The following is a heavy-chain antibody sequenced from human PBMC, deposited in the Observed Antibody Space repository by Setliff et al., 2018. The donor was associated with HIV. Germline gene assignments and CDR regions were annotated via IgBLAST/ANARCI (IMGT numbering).Heavy chain of an antibody. CDR2: ISYSGTT. V-gene: IGHV4-59*08. J-gene: IGHJ3*02. CDR3: ARHMGRAYYDYAGGSYRRGDAFDI. CDR1: GGSISTYY. D-gene: IGHD3-16*02. Sequence: KASETLSLTCTVSGGSISTYYWNWIRQPPGKGPEWLGYISYSGTTNYNPSLKSRVTISVDTSKNQFSLKLSSVTAADTAVYYCARHMGRAYYDYAGGSYRRGDAFDIWGLGTMVTVSS.